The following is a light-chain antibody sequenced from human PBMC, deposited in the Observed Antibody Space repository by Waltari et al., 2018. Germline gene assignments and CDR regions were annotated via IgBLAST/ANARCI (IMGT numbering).Light chain of an antibody. CDR1: QRVSSY. Sequence: EIVWTQSPATLSLSPGERATPSCRASQRVSSYLAWYQQKPGQAPRLLIYDASNRATGIPARFSGSGSGTDFTLTISSLEPEDFAVYYCQQRSNWPPLTFGGGTKVEIK. CDR3: QQRSNWPPLT. V-gene: IGKV3-11*01. CDR2: DAS. J-gene: IGKJ4*01.